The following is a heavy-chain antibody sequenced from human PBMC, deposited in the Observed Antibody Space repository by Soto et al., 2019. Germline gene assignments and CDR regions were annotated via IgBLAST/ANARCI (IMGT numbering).Heavy chain of an antibody. CDR1: GGTFSSYA. V-gene: IGHV1-69*13. CDR2: IIPIFGTA. D-gene: IGHD1-7*01. Sequence: SVKVSCKASGGTFSSYAISWVRQAPGQGLEWMGGIIPIFGTANYAQKFQGRVTITADESTSTAYMELSSLRSEDTAVYYCARDDEAGTTSGKLMYWGQGTLVTVSS. CDR3: ARDDEAGTTSGKLMY. J-gene: IGHJ4*02.